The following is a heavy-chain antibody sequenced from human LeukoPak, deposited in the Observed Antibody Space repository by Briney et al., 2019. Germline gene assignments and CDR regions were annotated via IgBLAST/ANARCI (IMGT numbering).Heavy chain of an antibody. J-gene: IGHJ5*02. CDR1: GGSISSGAYY. D-gene: IGHD2-15*01. Sequence: PSQTLSLTCTVSGGSISSGAYYWSWIRQHPGKGLEWIGYIYYSGSTYYNPSLKSRVTISVDTYKNQFSLKLSSVTAADTAVYCCARLNCSGGSCYSVDHWGQGTLVTVSS. CDR2: IYYSGST. V-gene: IGHV4-30-4*08. CDR3: ARLNCSGGSCYSVDH.